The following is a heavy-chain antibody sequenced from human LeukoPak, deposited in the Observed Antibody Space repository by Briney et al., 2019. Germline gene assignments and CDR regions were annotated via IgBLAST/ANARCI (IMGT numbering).Heavy chain of an antibody. J-gene: IGHJ4*02. CDR1: GFTFDDYA. D-gene: IGHD2-15*01. CDR3: AKDCCSGGSCYSGFDY. CDR2: ISWNSGSI. V-gene: IGHV3-9*01. Sequence: GGSLRLSCAASGFTFDDYAMHWVRQAPGKGLEWVSGISWNSGSIGYADSVKGRFTISRDNAKNSLYLQMNGLRAEDTALYYCAKDCCSGGSCYSGFDYWGQGTLVTVSS.